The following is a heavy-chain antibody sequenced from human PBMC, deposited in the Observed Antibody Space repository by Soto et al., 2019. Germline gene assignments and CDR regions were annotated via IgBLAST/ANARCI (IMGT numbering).Heavy chain of an antibody. Sequence: SETLSLTCAFSVVSISSGNWWTWVRQSPQRGLEYIGEIFHDGTANYYPSFERRVAISVDTSKNQFSLKLTSVIAADTAIYFCARLVYDTSLNYMYFEFWGQGTLVNVSS. CDR3: ARLVYDTSLNYMYFEF. J-gene: IGHJ4*02. V-gene: IGHV4-4*02. CDR1: VVSISSGNW. D-gene: IGHD3-22*01. CDR2: IFHDGTA.